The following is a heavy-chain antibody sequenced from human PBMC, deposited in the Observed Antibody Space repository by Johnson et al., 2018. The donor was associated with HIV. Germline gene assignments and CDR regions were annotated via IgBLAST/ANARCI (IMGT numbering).Heavy chain of an antibody. Sequence: VQLVESGGGLIQPGGSLRLSCAASGFTVSSNYMSWVRQAPGKGLEWVSVIYSGGSTYYADSVKGRFTISRDNSKNTLYLQMNSLRAEDTAVYYCARGALVAGKTDAVDSGGQGTMVTVSS. D-gene: IGHD6-19*01. J-gene: IGHJ3*02. V-gene: IGHV3-53*01. CDR1: GFTVSSNY. CDR2: IYSGGST. CDR3: ARGALVAGKTDAVDS.